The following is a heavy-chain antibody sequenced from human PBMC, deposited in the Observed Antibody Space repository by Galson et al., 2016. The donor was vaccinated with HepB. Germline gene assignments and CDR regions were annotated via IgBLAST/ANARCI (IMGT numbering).Heavy chain of an antibody. CDR1: GFTVNTDY. Sequence: SLRLSCAVPGFTVNTDYISIVRQAPGKGLEWLSVIYPGGDTYYTDSVRGRFIVSTDAAKKTLFFQMNSLRAEDTAVYYCSKDPFQSWGSWGLGTLVTVSS. V-gene: IGHV3-53*01. CDR2: IYPGGDT. J-gene: IGHJ5*02. CDR3: SKDPFQSWGS. D-gene: IGHD3-16*01.